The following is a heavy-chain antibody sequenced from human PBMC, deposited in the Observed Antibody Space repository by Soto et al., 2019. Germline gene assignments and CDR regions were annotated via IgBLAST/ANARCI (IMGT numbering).Heavy chain of an antibody. D-gene: IGHD3-16*01. J-gene: IGHJ6*02. Sequence: ASVKVSCKASGYTFTGYYMHWVRQAPGQGLEWMGWISAYNDYTNYAQKLQGRVTMTTDTSTSTVYMELRSLRSDDTAVYYCARGGYYDKVWGKMNYYGLDVWGQGTTVTVS. CDR1: GYTFTGYY. V-gene: IGHV1-18*04. CDR3: ARGGYYDKVWGKMNYYGLDV. CDR2: ISAYNDYT.